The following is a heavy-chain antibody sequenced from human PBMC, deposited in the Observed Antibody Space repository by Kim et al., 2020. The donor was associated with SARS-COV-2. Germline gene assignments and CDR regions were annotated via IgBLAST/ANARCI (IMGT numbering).Heavy chain of an antibody. D-gene: IGHD2-8*02. J-gene: IGHJ4*02. V-gene: IGHV3-15*05. Sequence: GGSLRLSCEGSGFIFNVAWMNWVRQAPGKGLEWVGRIKNKNEGGATEYGAPVKGRFIISRDDSRKTLYLQMHNLKTEDTGVYYCQVSGHHWGQGTLVTV. CDR1: GFIFNVAW. CDR3: QVSGHH. CDR2: IKNKNEGGAT.